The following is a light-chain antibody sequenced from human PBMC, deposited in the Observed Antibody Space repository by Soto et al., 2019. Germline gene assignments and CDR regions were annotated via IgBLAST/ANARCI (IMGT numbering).Light chain of an antibody. CDR1: QSVYSN. CDR3: QQRINSLT. J-gene: IGKJ4*01. V-gene: IGKV3-11*01. Sequence: EIVLTQSPATLSLSPGERATLSCRASQSVYSNLAWYQQKPGQAPRLLIYDASNRATRIPARFSGSGSGTDFTLTISSLEPEDFAVYFCQQRINSLTFGGGTKVESK. CDR2: DAS.